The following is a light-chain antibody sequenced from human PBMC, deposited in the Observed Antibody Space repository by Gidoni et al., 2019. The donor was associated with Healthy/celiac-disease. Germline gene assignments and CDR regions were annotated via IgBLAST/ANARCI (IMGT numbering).Light chain of an antibody. CDR2: AAS. J-gene: IGKJ2*04. V-gene: IGKV1-9*01. Sequence: DIQLTQSPSFLSASVGDRVTITCRASQGISSYLAWYQQKPGKAPKRLIYAASTLQSGVPSRFSGSGSGTEFTLTISSLQPEDFATYYCQQLNSYPRSSFGQXTKLEIK. CDR1: QGISSY. CDR3: QQLNSYPRSS.